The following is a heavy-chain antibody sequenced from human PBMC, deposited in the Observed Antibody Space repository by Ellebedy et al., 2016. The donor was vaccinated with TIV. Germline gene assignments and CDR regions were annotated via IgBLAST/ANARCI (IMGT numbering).Heavy chain of an antibody. J-gene: IGHJ1*01. Sequence: GESLKISXAASGFTFSSYWMSWVRQAPGKGLEWVSAISGSGGSTYYADSVKGRFTISRDNAKNSLYLQMNSLRAEDTAVYYCARDGYCGGDCYPHNKYFQHWGQGTLVTVSS. CDR1: GFTFSSYW. CDR3: ARDGYCGGDCYPHNKYFQH. D-gene: IGHD2-21*01. V-gene: IGHV3-21*01. CDR2: ISGSGGST.